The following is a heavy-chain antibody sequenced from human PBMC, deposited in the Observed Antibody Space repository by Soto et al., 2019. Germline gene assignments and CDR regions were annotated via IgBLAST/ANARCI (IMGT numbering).Heavy chain of an antibody. V-gene: IGHV3-13*01. CDR2: IGSAGDT. CDR3: ARGYLGSFDY. Sequence: GSLRLSCAASGFTFSSYAVHWVRQPTGKGLEWVSVIGSAGDTYYPGSVKGRFTISRENAKNSLYLQMNSLRAEDTAVYYCARGYLGSFDYWGQGTLVTVSS. D-gene: IGHD7-27*01. CDR1: GFTFSSYA. J-gene: IGHJ4*02.